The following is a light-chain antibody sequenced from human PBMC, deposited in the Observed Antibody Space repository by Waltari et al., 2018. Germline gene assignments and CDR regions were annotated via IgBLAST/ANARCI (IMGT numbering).Light chain of an antibody. CDR2: IND. J-gene: IGLJ2*01. CDR1: SSNIGKNT. Sequence: QSVLTQPPSASGAPGQRVSLPCSGSSSNIGKNTVNWYQHLPGAAPKLLIFINDQRPSGVPDRFSGSKSGTSASLAINGLQSDDAADYYCATWDDSLNGPVFGGGTTVSVL. V-gene: IGLV1-44*01. CDR3: ATWDDSLNGPV.